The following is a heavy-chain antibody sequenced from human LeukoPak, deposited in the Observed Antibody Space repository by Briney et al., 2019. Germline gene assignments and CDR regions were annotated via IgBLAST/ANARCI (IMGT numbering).Heavy chain of an antibody. CDR3: AKDRGGYKYGSYYFDY. CDR1: GFTFDDYA. V-gene: IGHV3-43D*03. CDR2: INWDGGGT. D-gene: IGHD5-18*01. Sequence: GGSLRLSCAASGFTFDDYAMHWVCHAPGKGLEWVSLINWDGGGTFYADSVKGRFTISRDNSKNSLYLQMKSLRAEDTALYYCAKDRGGYKYGSYYFDYWGQGTLVTVSS. J-gene: IGHJ4*02.